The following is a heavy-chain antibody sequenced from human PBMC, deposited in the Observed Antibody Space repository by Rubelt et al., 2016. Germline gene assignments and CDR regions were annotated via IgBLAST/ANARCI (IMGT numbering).Heavy chain of an antibody. V-gene: IGHV4-34*01. CDR3: ARAAGLEWLLYGDAFDI. CDR1: GGSFSGYY. Sequence: QVQLQQWGAGLLKPSETLSLTCAVYGGSFSGYYWSWIRQPPGKGLEWIGEINHCGSTYYNPSLKSRVTISVDTAKNQFSLKLGSVTAADTAVYYCARAAGLEWLLYGDAFDIWGQGTMVTVSS. J-gene: IGHJ3*02. CDR2: INHCGST. D-gene: IGHD3-3*01.